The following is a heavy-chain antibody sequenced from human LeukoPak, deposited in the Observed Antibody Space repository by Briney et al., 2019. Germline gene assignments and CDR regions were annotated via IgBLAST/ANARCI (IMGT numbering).Heavy chain of an antibody. Sequence: GGSLRLSCAASGFTFSSYSMNWVRQAPGKGLEWVSSISSSSSYIYYADSVKGRFTISRDNAKNSLYLQMNSLRAEDTAVYYCARDGSYSYGVFGYWGQGTLVTVSS. CDR2: ISSSSSYI. J-gene: IGHJ4*02. V-gene: IGHV3-21*01. CDR1: GFTFSSYS. CDR3: ARDGSYSYGVFGY. D-gene: IGHD5-18*01.